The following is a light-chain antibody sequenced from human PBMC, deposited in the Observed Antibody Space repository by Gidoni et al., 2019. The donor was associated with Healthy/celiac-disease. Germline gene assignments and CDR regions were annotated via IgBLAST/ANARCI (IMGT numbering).Light chain of an antibody. CDR3: MQALQPPPT. CDR2: SGS. J-gene: IGKJ1*01. CDR1: KSLLHSNGYNY. Sequence: EIVMTQSALSLPVTPGEPASVPCRSSKSLLHSNGYNYLDWYLQKLWQSPQLLICSGSNRASGVPDRCSGSGSGTDFTLKISRVEADDVGFYYCMQALQPPPTFGQGTKVEIK. V-gene: IGKV2-28*01.